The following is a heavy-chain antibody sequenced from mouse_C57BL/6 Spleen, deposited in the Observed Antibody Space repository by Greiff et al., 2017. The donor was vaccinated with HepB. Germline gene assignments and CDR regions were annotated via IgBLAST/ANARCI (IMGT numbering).Heavy chain of an antibody. J-gene: IGHJ2*01. D-gene: IGHD1-1*01. CDR3: ARTVYGSSYYLDY. V-gene: IGHV1-7*01. Sequence: VQLQQSGAELAKPGASVKLSCKASGYTFTSYWMHWVKQRPGQGLEWIGYINPSSGYTKYNQKFKDKATLTADKSSSTAYMQLSSLTYEDSAVYYCARTVYGSSYYLDYWGQGTTLTVSS. CDR2: INPSSGYT. CDR1: GYTFTSYW.